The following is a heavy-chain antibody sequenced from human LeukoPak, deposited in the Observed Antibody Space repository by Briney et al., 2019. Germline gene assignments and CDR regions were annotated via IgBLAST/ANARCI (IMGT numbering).Heavy chain of an antibody. CDR3: AREGNVLVVTQKKKKPLDV. J-gene: IGHJ4*02. D-gene: IGHD3-22*01. CDR1: GESFGGYY. V-gene: IGHV4-34*01. CDR2: INHFGTS. Sequence: SETLSLTCAVSGESFGGYYWTWIRQPPGKGLEWIGEINHFGTSNYNASLKSRVTLSVDTSKRQFSLQLTSLTVADTAVYYCAREGNVLVVTQKKKKPLDVWGQGMLVTVSS.